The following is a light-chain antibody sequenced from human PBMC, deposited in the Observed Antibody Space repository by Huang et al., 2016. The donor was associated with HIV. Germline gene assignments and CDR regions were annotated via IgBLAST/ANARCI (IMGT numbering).Light chain of an antibody. CDR1: QSISSS. V-gene: IGKV1-39*01. Sequence: DIRMTQSPSSLSASVGDTVTITCRASQSISSSLNWYQQRPGKAPKLLIYGTSTLHTGVPSRFSGSGSVTDFTLTIANIQPEDFATYSCQQIYTTPRVTFGPGTKVHI. CDR2: GTS. CDR3: QQIYTTPRVT. J-gene: IGKJ3*01.